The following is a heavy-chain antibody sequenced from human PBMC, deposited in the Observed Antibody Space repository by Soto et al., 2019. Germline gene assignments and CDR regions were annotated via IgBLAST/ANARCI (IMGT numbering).Heavy chain of an antibody. Sequence: LRLSCAASGFTFSNYWMSWVRQAPGKGLEWVAKINQGGSEKWSADSVKGRFTISRDNAKNSLYLQMNSLRAEDTAVYYCAKDPYSSGYYYLTPWGQGTLVTVSS. V-gene: IGHV3-7*01. D-gene: IGHD3-22*01. J-gene: IGHJ5*02. CDR2: INQGGSEK. CDR1: GFTFSNYW. CDR3: AKDPYSSGYYYLTP.